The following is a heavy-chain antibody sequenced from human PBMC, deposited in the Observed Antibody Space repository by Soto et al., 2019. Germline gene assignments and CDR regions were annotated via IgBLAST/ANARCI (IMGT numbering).Heavy chain of an antibody. CDR2: INPNSGGT. J-gene: IGHJ6*03. D-gene: IGHD2-15*01. CDR1: GYTFTGYY. V-gene: IGHV1-2*04. CDR3: ARGLGKAANGYYYMDV. Sequence: ASVKVSCKASGYTFTGYYMHWVRQAPGQGLEWMGWINPNSGGTNYAQKFQGWVTMTRDTSISTAYMELSRLRSDDTAVYYCARGLGKAANGYYYMDVWCKGITVTVS.